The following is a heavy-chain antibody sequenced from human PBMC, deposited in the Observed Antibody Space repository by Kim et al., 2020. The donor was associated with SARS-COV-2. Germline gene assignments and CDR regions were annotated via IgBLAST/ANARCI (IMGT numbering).Heavy chain of an antibody. J-gene: IGHJ4*02. D-gene: IGHD4-17*01. Sequence: NPSTKGRVTIAVDTSKNQFSRKLSSVTAADTAVYYCARTSRSTVVTHFDYWGQGTLVTVSS. V-gene: IGHV4-31*02. CDR3: ARTSRSTVVTHFDY.